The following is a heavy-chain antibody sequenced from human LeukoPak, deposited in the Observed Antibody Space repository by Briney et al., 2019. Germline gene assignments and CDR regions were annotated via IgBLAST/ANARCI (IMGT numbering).Heavy chain of an antibody. CDR1: GLNFKFYA. Sequence: GGSLTLSCAVSGLNFKFYAMSWVRQAPGKGLEWVSGISGRGDSADYADSVKGRFTISRDNSKNTLYLQMSSLRAEDTAVHYCARDGAPVWGQGTMVTVSS. D-gene: IGHD3-16*01. CDR3: ARDGAPV. CDR2: ISGRGDSA. J-gene: IGHJ3*01. V-gene: IGHV3-23*01.